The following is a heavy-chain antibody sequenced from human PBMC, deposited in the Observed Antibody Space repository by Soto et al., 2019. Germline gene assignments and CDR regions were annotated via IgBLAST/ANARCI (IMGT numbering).Heavy chain of an antibody. V-gene: IGHV3-23*01. CDR1: GFTFSSYA. Sequence: HPGGSLRLSCAASGFTFSSYAMSWVRPAPGKGLEWVSAISGSGGSTYYADSVKGRFTISRDNSKNTLYLQMNSLRAEDTAVYYCAKDISSHFDWLSYNWFDPWGQGTLVTVSS. CDR3: AKDISSHFDWLSYNWFDP. J-gene: IGHJ5*02. D-gene: IGHD3-9*01. CDR2: ISGSGGST.